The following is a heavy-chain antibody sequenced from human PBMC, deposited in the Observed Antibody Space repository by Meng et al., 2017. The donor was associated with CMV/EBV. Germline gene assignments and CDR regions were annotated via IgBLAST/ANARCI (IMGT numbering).Heavy chain of an antibody. CDR2: VSGRGGST. CDR3: AKDSGTAMAWFDP. V-gene: IGHV3-23*01. D-gene: IGHD5-18*01. Sequence: CAASGFDVSGYAMSRERQGGGKGAEWDAVVSGRGGSTCCAASEKGQFTMSRDNSKNTRYLKMNSLRAEDTGVYYCAKDSGTAMAWFDPWGQGTLVTVSS. CDR1: GFDVSGYA. J-gene: IGHJ5*02.